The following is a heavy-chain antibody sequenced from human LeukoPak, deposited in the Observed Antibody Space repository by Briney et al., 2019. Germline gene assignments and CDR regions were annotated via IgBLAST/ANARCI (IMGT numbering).Heavy chain of an antibody. Sequence: GESLKISCKGSGYSFTSYWIVWVRQMPGKGLEWMGIIYPGDSDTRYSPSFQGQVTISADKSISTAYLQWSSLKASDTAMYYCARHASGGYSYGYFDYWGQGTLVTVSS. CDR3: ARHASGGYSYGYFDY. J-gene: IGHJ4*02. CDR1: GYSFTSYW. V-gene: IGHV5-51*01. CDR2: IYPGDSDT. D-gene: IGHD5-18*01.